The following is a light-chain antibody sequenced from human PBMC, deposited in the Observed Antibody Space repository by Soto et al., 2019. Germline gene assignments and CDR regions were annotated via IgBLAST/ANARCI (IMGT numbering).Light chain of an antibody. CDR2: DAS. CDR1: QSVSRY. J-gene: IGKJ2*01. Sequence: EIVLTQSPATLSLSPGERATLSCRASQSVSRYLAWYQQKPGQAPRLLIYDASNRATGIPARFSGSGSGTDFTLTISSLEPEDFAVYYCQQRSNSPYTFGQGTKLEIK. CDR3: QQRSNSPYT. V-gene: IGKV3-11*01.